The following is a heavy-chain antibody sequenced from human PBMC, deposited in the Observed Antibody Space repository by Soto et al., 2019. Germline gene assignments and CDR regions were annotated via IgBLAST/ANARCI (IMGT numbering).Heavy chain of an antibody. CDR3: ARSASPFQSFLGFGGVIVTIYNWFDP. CDR2: ISYDGSNK. J-gene: IGHJ5*02. Sequence: GGSLRLSCAASGFTFSSYAMHWVRQAPGKGLEWVAVISYDGSNKYYADSVKGRFTISRDNSKNTLYLQMNSLRAEDTAVYYCARSASPFQSFLGFGGVIVTIYNWFDPWGQGNLVTVSS. CDR1: GFTFSSYA. D-gene: IGHD3-16*02. V-gene: IGHV3-30-3*01.